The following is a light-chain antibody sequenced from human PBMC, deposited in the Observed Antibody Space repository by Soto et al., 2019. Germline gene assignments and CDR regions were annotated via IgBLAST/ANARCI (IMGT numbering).Light chain of an antibody. CDR3: AAWDDSLNGYV. Sequence: QSVLTQPPSASGTPGQRVTISCSGSSSNIGSNTVNWYQQLPGTAPKLLIYSNNQRPSEVPDRFSGSKAGTSASLAISGLQSEYEAHYYCAAWDDSLNGYVFGTGTKLTVL. CDR1: SSNIGSNT. CDR2: SNN. J-gene: IGLJ1*01. V-gene: IGLV1-44*01.